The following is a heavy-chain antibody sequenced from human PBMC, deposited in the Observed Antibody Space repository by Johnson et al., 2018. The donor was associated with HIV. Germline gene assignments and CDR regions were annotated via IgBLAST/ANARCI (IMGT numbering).Heavy chain of an antibody. CDR2: IKSDGSSI. CDR3: AREGVGTTCPFDI. CDR1: GFIFDDYG. Sequence: VQLVESGGGVVRPGGSLRFSCAASGFIFDDYGMNWVRQAPGKGLEWVSRIKSDGSSITYADFAKGRFTISRDNAKDTVYLQMTSLRAEDTAMYYCAREGVGTTCPFDIWGQGTRVTVSS. J-gene: IGHJ3*02. D-gene: IGHD1-26*01. V-gene: IGHV3-20*04.